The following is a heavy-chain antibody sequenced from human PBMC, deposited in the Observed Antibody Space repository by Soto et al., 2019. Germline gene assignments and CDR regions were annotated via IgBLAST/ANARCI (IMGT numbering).Heavy chain of an antibody. CDR3: AKGAIPYGMDV. CDR2: VYDDGTT. Sequence: PSETLSLTCAVSGGSIRSRNWWSWVRQPPGKGLEWIGEVYDDGTTNYNPSLKSRVTTSVDKSKNQFSLKLRSMTAADTAVYYCAKGAIPYGMDVWDQGTTVTVSS. CDR1: GGSIRSRNW. V-gene: IGHV4-4*02. J-gene: IGHJ6*02.